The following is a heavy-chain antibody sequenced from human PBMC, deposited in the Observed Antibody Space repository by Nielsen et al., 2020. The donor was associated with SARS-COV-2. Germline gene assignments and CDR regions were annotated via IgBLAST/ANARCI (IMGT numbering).Heavy chain of an antibody. J-gene: IGHJ6*03. CDR2: INAGNGNT. Sequence: ASVKVSCKASGYTSTSYAMHWVRQAPGQRLEWMGWINAGNGNTKYSQKFQGRVTITRDTSASTAYMELSSLRSEDTAVYYCARDLVVGATTWYYMDVWGKGTTVTVSS. CDR3: ARDLVVGATTWYYMDV. CDR1: GYTSTSYA. V-gene: IGHV1-3*01. D-gene: IGHD1-26*01.